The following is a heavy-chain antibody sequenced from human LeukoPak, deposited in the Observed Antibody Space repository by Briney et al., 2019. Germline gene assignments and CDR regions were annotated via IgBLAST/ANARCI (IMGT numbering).Heavy chain of an antibody. V-gene: IGHV3-53*01. CDR1: GFTVRSNY. J-gene: IGHJ4*02. D-gene: IGHD1-26*01. Sequence: GGSLRLSCAASGFTVRSNYMSWVRQAPGKGLEWVSVIYSGGSTYYADSVKGRFTISRDNSKSTLYLQMDSLRVEDTAVYYCAKTKNGYYEVWGQGTLVTVSS. CDR3: AKTKNGYYEV. CDR2: IYSGGST.